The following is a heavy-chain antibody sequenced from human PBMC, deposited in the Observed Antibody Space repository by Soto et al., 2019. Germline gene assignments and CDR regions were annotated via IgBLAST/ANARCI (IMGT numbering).Heavy chain of an antibody. Sequence: PGGSLRLSCAASGFTFSNYWMSWVRQAPGKGLEWVANIKQDGSEKYYVDSVKGRFTISRDSAENSLYLQMNSLRVEDTAVYFCARGGSCIICPWGVFGLWGQGTMVTVSS. J-gene: IGHJ3*01. V-gene: IGHV3-7*04. D-gene: IGHD1-26*01. CDR3: ARGGSCIICPWGVFGL. CDR1: GFTFSNYW. CDR2: IKQDGSEK.